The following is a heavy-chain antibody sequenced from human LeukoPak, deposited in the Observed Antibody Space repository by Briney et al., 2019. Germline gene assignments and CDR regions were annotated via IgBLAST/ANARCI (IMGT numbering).Heavy chain of an antibody. CDR2: ISSSSSYI. Sequence: GGSLRLSCAASGFTFSSYSTNWVRQAPGKGLEWVSSISSSSSYIYYADSVKGRFTISRDNAKNSLYLQMNSLRAEDTAVYYCARGTVTTYHLDYWGQGTLVTVSS. CDR3: ARGTVTTYHLDY. D-gene: IGHD4-17*01. V-gene: IGHV3-21*01. J-gene: IGHJ4*02. CDR1: GFTFSSYS.